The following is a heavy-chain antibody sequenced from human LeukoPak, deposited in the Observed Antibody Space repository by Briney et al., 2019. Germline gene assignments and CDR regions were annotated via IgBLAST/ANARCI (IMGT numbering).Heavy chain of an antibody. CDR2: IGGIGSIV. Sequence: GGSLRLSCAASGFTFGSYAMHWVRQAPGKGLEWVSKIGGIGSIVYADSVKGRFAISTDSAKASVYLQMNSLRAEDTGVYYCARRLPYYGMDVWGQGTTITVSS. CDR1: GFTFGSYA. J-gene: IGHJ6*02. V-gene: IGHV3-48*03. CDR3: ARRLPYYGMDV.